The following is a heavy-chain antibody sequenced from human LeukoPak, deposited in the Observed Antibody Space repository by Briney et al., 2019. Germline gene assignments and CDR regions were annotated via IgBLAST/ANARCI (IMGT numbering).Heavy chain of an antibody. CDR3: ANEIRPNDY. J-gene: IGHJ4*02. Sequence: GGSLRLSCAASRFTLSTYWMSWVRQAPGKGLEWVAHIKQDGSQEYYVDSVKGRFTISRDSAKNSLYLQMNSLRAEDTAVYYCANEIRPNDYWGQGTLVTVSS. CDR1: RFTLSTYW. D-gene: IGHD4-17*01. CDR2: IKQDGSQE. V-gene: IGHV3-7*03.